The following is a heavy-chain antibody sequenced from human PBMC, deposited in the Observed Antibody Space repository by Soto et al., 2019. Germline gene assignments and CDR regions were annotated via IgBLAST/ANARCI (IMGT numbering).Heavy chain of an antibody. CDR3: AKTFHDFWSGSVYYYGMDV. CDR2: ISYDGSNK. CDR1: GFTFSSYG. D-gene: IGHD3-3*01. J-gene: IGHJ6*02. V-gene: IGHV3-30*18. Sequence: QVQLVESGGGVVQPGRSLRLSCAASGFTFSSYGMHWVRQAPGKGLEWVAVISYDGSNKYYADSVKGRFTISRDNSKNTLYLQMNSLRAEDTAVYYCAKTFHDFWSGSVYYYGMDVWGQGTTVTVSS.